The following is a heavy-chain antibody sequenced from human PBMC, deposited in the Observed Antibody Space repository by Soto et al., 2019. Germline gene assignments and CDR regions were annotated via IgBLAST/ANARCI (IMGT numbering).Heavy chain of an antibody. D-gene: IGHD5-18*01. CDR3: AKETRRIQLWVSIGGMDV. V-gene: IGHV3-30*18. Sequence: GSLRLSCAASGFTFSSYGMHWVRQAPGKGLGWVAVISYDGSNKYYADSVKGRFTISRDNSKNTLYLQMNSLRAEDTAVYYCAKETRRIQLWVSIGGMDVWGQGTTVTVSS. CDR2: ISYDGSNK. J-gene: IGHJ6*02. CDR1: GFTFSSYG.